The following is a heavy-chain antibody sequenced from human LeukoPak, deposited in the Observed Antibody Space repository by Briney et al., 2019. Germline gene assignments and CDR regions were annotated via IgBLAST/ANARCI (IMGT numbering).Heavy chain of an antibody. CDR3: ARFEAVAGTFNFDY. CDR2: INHSGST. J-gene: IGHJ4*02. CDR1: GGSFSGYY. V-gene: IGHV4-34*01. Sequence: SETLSLTCAVYGGSFSGYYWSWIRQPPGKGLEWIGEINHSGSTNYNPSLKSRVTISVDTSKNQFSLKLSSVTAADTAVYYCARFEAVAGTFNFDYWGQGTLVTVSS. D-gene: IGHD6-13*01.